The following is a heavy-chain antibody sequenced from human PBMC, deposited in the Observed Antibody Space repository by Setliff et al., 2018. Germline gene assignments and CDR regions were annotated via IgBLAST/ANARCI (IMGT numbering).Heavy chain of an antibody. CDR1: GGSISSYY. CDR2: IYSSGST. V-gene: IGHV4-4*08. Sequence: SETLSLTCTVSGGSISSYYWSWIRQPPGKGLEWIGYIYSSGSTNYNPSLKSRVTISVDTSKNQLSLKLSSGTAADTAVYYCARDQGYCGSASCYAQLWFDPWGQGTLVTVSS. J-gene: IGHJ5*02. CDR3: ARDQGYCGSASCYAQLWFDP. D-gene: IGHD2-2*01.